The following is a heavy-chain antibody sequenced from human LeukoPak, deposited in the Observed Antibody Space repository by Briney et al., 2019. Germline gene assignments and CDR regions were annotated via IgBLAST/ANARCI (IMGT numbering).Heavy chain of an antibody. CDR2: INGNGGST. V-gene: IGHV3-23*01. CDR1: GFTFSSYA. Sequence: GGSPRLSCAASGFTFSSYAMSWVRQAPGKGLEWVSTINGNGGSTYYADSVKGRFTISRDNSKNTLYLQMNSLRAEDTAIYYCAKLNYYNSSGYSYYYYGMDVWGQGTTVTVSS. CDR3: AKLNYYNSSGYSYYYYGMDV. D-gene: IGHD3-22*01. J-gene: IGHJ6*02.